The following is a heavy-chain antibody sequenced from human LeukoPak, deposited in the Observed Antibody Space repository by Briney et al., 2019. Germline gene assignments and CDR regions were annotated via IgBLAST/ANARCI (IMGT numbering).Heavy chain of an antibody. CDR2: IIPIFGTA. D-gene: IGHD3-10*01. CDR1: GGTFSSYA. J-gene: IGHJ4*02. CDR3: VQGTRRGAITMVRGVIGKSYYFDS. V-gene: IGHV1-69*13. Sequence: SVKVSCKASGGTFSSYAISWVRQAPGQGLEWMGGIIPIFGTANYAQKFQGRVTITADESTSTAYMELSSLRSEDTAVYYCVQGTRRGAITMVRGVIGKSYYFDSWGQGTLVTVSS.